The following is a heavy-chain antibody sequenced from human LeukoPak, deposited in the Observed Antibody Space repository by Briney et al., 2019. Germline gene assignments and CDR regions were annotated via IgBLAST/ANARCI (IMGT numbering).Heavy chain of an antibody. J-gene: IGHJ4*02. CDR3: AKENFRSNDY. Sequence: GGSLRLSCAASGFTFSSYAMSWVRQAPGKGLEWVSGITGSGGRTYYADSVKGRFTISRDNSKNTLYLQMNSLRAEDTAMYYCAKENFRSNDYWGQGTLVTVSS. V-gene: IGHV3-23*01. CDR1: GFTFSSYA. D-gene: IGHD3-3*01. CDR2: ITGSGGRT.